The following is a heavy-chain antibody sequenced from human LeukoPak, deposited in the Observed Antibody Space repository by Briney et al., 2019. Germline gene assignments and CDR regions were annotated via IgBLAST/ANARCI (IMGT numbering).Heavy chain of an antibody. V-gene: IGHV4-34*01. CDR3: ARDRVDDSYYYYGMDV. CDR2: INHSGST. CDR1: GGSFSGYY. D-gene: IGHD1-1*01. J-gene: IGHJ6*02. Sequence: PSETLSLTCAVYGGSFSGYYWSWIRQPPGKGLEWIGEINHSGSTNYNPSLKSRVTISVDTSKNQFSLKLSSVTAADTAVYYCARDRVDDSYYYYGMDVWGQGTTVTVSS.